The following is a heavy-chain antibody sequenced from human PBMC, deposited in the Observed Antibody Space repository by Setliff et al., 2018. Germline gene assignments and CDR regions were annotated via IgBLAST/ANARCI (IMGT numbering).Heavy chain of an antibody. V-gene: IGHV3-49*04. J-gene: IGHJ4*02. CDR3: TRDRGPYDFWGAYFVY. CDR1: GFTFSSYS. CDR2: IRSKAYGGTT. Sequence: GGSLRLSCAASGFTFSSYSMNWVRQAPGKGLEWVGFIRSKAYGGTTEYAASVKGRFTISRDDSKSIAYLHMSSLKTEDTAVYYCTRDRGPYDFWGAYFVYWGQGSLVTVSS. D-gene: IGHD3-3*01.